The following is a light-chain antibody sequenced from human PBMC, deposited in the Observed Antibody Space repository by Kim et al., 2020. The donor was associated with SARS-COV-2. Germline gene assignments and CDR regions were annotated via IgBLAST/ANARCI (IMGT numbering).Light chain of an antibody. Sequence: ELTQDPAVSVALGQTVRITCQGDSLRSYYASWYQQKPGQAPVLVIYGKNNRPSGIPDRFSGSSSGNTASLTITGAQAEDEADYYCQAWDSSTGVFGTGTKVTVL. V-gene: IGLV3-19*01. CDR3: QAWDSSTGV. CDR1: SLRSYY. CDR2: GKN. J-gene: IGLJ1*01.